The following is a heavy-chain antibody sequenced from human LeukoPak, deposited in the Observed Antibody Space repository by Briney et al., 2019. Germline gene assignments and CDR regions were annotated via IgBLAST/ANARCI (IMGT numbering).Heavy chain of an antibody. V-gene: IGHV1-2*02. CDR2: INPNSGGT. CDR3: ARMYSSSPALADP. J-gene: IGHJ5*02. CDR1: GYTFTSYS. D-gene: IGHD6-6*01. Sequence: GASAKVSCKASGYTFTSYSISWVRQAPGQGLEWMGWINPNSGGTNYAQKFQGRVTMTRDTSISTAYMELSRLRSDDTAVYYCARMYSSSPALADPWGQGTLVTVSS.